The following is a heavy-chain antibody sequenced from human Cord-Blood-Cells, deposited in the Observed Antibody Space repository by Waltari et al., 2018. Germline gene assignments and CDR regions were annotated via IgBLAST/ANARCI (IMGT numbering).Heavy chain of an antibody. CDR2: IYHSGRT. CDR3: ARDTAARPRRYFDL. CDR1: GGSISSSNW. Sequence: QVQLQELGPGLVKPSGTLSLTCAVSGGSISSSNWWSWVRQPPGKGLEWIGEIYHSGRTNHHPSLKRRVTISGDKSKNQFSLKLSSVTAADTAVYYCARDTAARPRRYFDLWGRGTLVTVSS. D-gene: IGHD6-6*01. J-gene: IGHJ2*01. V-gene: IGHV4-4*02.